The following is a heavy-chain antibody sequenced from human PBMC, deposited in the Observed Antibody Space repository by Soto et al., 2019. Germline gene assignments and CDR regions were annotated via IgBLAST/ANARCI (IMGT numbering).Heavy chain of an antibody. V-gene: IGHV1-46*04. D-gene: IGHD3-9*01. J-gene: IGHJ4*02. CDR1: GYTFTSYY. CDR3: ARGLGLGDY. CDR2: INPNGGST. Sequence: QVQLVQSGAEVKKPGASVKLSCKASGYTFTSYYIHWVRQAPGHGLEWIGIINPNGGSTNYAYTLKGRLTVTRDTSTATVYMELGALTSEDTAVYYCARGLGLGDYWGQGTLVTVSS.